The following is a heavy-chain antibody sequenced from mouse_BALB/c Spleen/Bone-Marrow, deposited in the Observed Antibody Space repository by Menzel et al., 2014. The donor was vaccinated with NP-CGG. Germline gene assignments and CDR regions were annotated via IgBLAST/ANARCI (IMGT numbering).Heavy chain of an antibody. CDR2: IRNKAKGYTT. CDR1: GFTFSDYY. V-gene: IGHV7-3*02. CDR3: ARDRNNDIHWYLDV. D-gene: IGHD2-12*01. J-gene: IGHJ1*01. Sequence: EVKLVESGGGLVQPGGSLRLPCATSGFTFSDYYMSWVRQPPGKALEWLGFIRNKAKGYTTEYIPSVKGRFTISRDNSQSMLYLQMNTLRAEDSATYYCARDRNNDIHWYLDVWGAGTTVTVSS.